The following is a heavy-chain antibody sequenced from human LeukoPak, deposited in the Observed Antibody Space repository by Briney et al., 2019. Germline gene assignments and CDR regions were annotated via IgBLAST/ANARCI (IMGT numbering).Heavy chain of an antibody. J-gene: IGHJ3*02. CDR3: AKDPADDDAFDI. V-gene: IGHV3-30*02. CDR1: GFTFSSYG. D-gene: IGHD2-2*01. CDR2: IRYDGSNK. Sequence: PGGSLRLSCAASGFTFSSYGMHWVRQAPGKGLEWVAFIRYDGSNKYDADSVKGRFTISRDNSKNTLYLQMNSLRAEDTAVYYCAKDPADDDAFDIWGQGTLVTVSS.